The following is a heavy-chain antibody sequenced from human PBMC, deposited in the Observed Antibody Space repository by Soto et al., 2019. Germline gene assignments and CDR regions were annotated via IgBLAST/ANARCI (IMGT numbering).Heavy chain of an antibody. V-gene: IGHV4-30-4*01. CDR2: IYYSGST. CDR3: AREVYSXVVVPAAIPTSPRWFDP. Sequence: PSETLSLTWTVSGGSISGGDYYWSWIRQPPGKGLEWIGYIYYSGSTYYNPSLKSRVTISVDTSKNQFSLKLSSVTAADTAVYYCAREVYSXVVVPAAIPTSPRWFDPWGQGTLVTVSS. CDR1: GGSISGGDYY. D-gene: IGHD2-2*02. J-gene: IGHJ5*02.